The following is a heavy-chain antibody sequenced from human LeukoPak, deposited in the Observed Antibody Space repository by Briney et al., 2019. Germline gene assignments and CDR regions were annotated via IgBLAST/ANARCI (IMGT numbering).Heavy chain of an antibody. CDR2: IYHSGST. J-gene: IGHJ4*02. Sequence: PSQTLSLTCTVSGGSISSGGYYWSWIRQPPGEGLEWIGYIYHSGSTYYNPSLKSRVTISVDRSKNQFSLKLSSVTAADTAVYYCARGLFTSPDYWGQGTLVTVSS. CDR1: GGSISSGGYY. V-gene: IGHV4-30-2*01. CDR3: ARGLFTSPDY. D-gene: IGHD2-2*01.